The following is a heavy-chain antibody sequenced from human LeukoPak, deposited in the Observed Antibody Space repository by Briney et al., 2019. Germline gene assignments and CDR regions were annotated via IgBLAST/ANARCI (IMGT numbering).Heavy chain of an antibody. CDR3: ARGRRDGYNYVADY. CDR1: GGTFSSYA. CDR2: IIPILGIA. Sequence: ASVKVSCKASGGTFSSYAISWVRQAPGQGLEWMGRIIPILGIANYAQKFQGRVTITADKSTSTAYMELSSLRSEDTAVYYCARGRRDGYNYVADYWGQGTLVTGSS. J-gene: IGHJ4*02. D-gene: IGHD5-24*01. V-gene: IGHV1-69*04.